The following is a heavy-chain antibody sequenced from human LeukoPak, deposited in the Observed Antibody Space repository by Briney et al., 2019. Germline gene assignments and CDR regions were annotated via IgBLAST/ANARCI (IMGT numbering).Heavy chain of an antibody. CDR2: IYSTGSA. J-gene: IGHJ3*02. CDR1: GGSISSYY. Sequence: SETLSLTCTVSGGSISSYYWSWIRQPAGEGLEWLGRIYSTGSAHYNPSLKRRVTISVDTSKHQFSLKLSSVTAADTAVYYCGIHTYYGDAFDIWGQGTMVTVSS. D-gene: IGHD3-3*01. CDR3: GIHTYYGDAFDI. V-gene: IGHV4-4*07.